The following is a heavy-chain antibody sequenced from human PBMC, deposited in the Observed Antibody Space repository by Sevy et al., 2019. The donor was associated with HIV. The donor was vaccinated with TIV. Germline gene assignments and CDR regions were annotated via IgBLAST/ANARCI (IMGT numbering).Heavy chain of an antibody. CDR1: GFTVSSNY. V-gene: IGHV3-53*01. D-gene: IGHD3-10*01. CDR3: ARVGQALYYFDY. J-gene: IGHJ4*02. Sequence: GGSLRLSCAASGFTVSSNYMSWVRQAPGKGLEWVSVIYGGGSTYYADSVKGRFTISRDNSKNTLYLQMNSLRAEDTAVYYCARVGQALYYFDYWGQGTLVTVSS. CDR2: IYGGGST.